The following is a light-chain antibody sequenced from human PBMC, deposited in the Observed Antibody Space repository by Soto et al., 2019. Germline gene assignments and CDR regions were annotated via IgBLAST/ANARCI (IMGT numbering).Light chain of an antibody. Sequence: SPSNLSSSPSNTATLSCRTIQSVSSSYLAWYQQKPGQAPRLLIYGASSRATGIPDRFSGSGSGTDFTLTISRLEPEDFAMYYFQQYGSATSNTFGQGTRLEIK. V-gene: IGKV3-20*01. CDR2: GAS. CDR1: QSVSSSY. J-gene: IGKJ5*01. CDR3: QQYGSATSNT.